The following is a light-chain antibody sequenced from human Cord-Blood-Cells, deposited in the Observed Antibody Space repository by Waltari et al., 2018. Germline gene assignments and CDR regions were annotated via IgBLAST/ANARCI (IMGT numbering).Light chain of an antibody. J-gene: IGLJ1*01. CDR1: SLRRYY. CDR2: GKN. Sequence: SSELTPDPAVSVALGQTVRITCQGDSLRRYYASWYQQKPGQAPVLVIYGKNNRPSGIPDRFSGSSSGNTASLTITGAQAEDEADYYCNSRDSSGNHLVFGTGTKVTVL. CDR3: NSRDSSGNHLV. V-gene: IGLV3-19*01.